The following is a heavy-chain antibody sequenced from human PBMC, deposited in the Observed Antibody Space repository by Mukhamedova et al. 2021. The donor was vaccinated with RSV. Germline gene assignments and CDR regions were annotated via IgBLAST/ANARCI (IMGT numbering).Heavy chain of an antibody. CDR2: ISGSGGGT. V-gene: IGHV3-23*01. CDR3: ATALPVAGTNNSWYFDL. Sequence: GGGLEWVSTISGSGGGTYYADSVKGRFTISRANSKNLVYLQMNSLRVEDTAVYYCATALPVAGTNNSWYFDLWGRGALVTVPS. J-gene: IGHJ2*01. D-gene: IGHD6-19*01.